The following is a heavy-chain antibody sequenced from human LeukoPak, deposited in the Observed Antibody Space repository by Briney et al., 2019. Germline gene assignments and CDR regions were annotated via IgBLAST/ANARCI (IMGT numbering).Heavy chain of an antibody. CDR3: AKFGLPYSIDL. V-gene: IGHV3-7*01. Sequence: GGSLRLSGKASGFSIHQSSMSWVRQAPVKGLEWVASIRPDGSAVFYVDSVKGRFTFSRDNAKNSLDLQMNSLRAEDTALYYCAKFGLPYSIDLWGQGTMVTVSS. J-gene: IGHJ3*01. CDR2: IRPDGSAV. CDR1: GFSIHQSS. D-gene: IGHD3/OR15-3a*01.